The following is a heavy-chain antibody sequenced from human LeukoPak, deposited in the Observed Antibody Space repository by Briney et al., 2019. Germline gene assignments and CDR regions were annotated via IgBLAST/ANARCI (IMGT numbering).Heavy chain of an antibody. J-gene: IGHJ4*02. V-gene: IGHV1-58*01. D-gene: IGHD6-13*01. CDR3: AASFSSSWSLIRSDY. CDR1: GFTFTSSA. CDR2: TVVGSGNA. Sequence: ASVKVSCKASGFTFTSSAVQWVRQARGQRLEWIGWTVVGSGNALFAQRFQERVTFTRDMSTSTAYMELSSLRFEDTAVYYCAASFSSSWSLIRSDYWGQGTLVTVSS.